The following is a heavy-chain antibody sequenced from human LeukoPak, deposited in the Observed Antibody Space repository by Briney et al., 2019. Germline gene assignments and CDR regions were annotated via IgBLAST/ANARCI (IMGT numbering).Heavy chain of an antibody. D-gene: IGHD6-19*01. CDR3: ASLGVSSGWGFDY. V-gene: IGHV1-8*01. CDR2: MNPNSGNT. J-gene: IGHJ4*02. CDR1: GYTFTSYD. Sequence: ASVKVSCKASGYTFTSYDINWVRQAPGQGLESMGWMNPNSGNTGYAQKFQGRVTMTRNTSISTAYMELSSLRSEDTAVYYCASLGVSSGWGFDYWGQGTLVTVSS.